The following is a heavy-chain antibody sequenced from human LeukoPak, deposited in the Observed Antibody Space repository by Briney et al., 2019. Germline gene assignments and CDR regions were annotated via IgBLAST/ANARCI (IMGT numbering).Heavy chain of an antibody. CDR1: GFTFSSYA. CDR2: ISGSGSTT. V-gene: IGHV3-23*01. Sequence: WGSLTLSCAASGFTFSSYALSWVRQAPGQGMEWVSAISGSGSTTYYADSVKGRCAISRDNSRNTLYLQMNSVGAEGTAGYYGARGSVSTGWVWGQGTLVTVSS. CDR3: ARGSVSTGWV. D-gene: IGHD6-19*01. J-gene: IGHJ4*02.